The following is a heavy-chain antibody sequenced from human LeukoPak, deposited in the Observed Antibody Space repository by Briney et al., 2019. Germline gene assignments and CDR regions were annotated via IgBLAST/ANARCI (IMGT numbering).Heavy chain of an antibody. CDR3: ARGYYYGSGSYSSKAGNWFDP. D-gene: IGHD3-10*01. CDR2: INPNSGGT. CDR1: GYTFTGYY. V-gene: IGHV1-2*02. J-gene: IGHJ5*02. Sequence: ASVKVSCKASGYTFTGYYMHWVRQAPGQGLEWMGWINPNSGGTNYAQKFQGRVTMTRDTSISTAYMELSRLRSDDTAVYYCARGYYYGSGSYSSKAGNWFDPWGQGTLVTVSS.